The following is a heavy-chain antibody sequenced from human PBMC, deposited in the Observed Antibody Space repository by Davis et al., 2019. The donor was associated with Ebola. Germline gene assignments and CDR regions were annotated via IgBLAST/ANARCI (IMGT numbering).Heavy chain of an antibody. CDR3: ARVTQQQLYFDL. Sequence: MPSETLSLTCAVSGGSISSSNWWSWVRQPPGKGLEWIGEIYHSASTNYNPSLKSRVTISVDKSKNQFSLKLSSVTAADTAVYYCARVTQQQLYFDLWGRGTLVTVSS. CDR1: GGSISSSNW. D-gene: IGHD6-13*01. V-gene: IGHV4-4*02. J-gene: IGHJ2*01. CDR2: IYHSAST.